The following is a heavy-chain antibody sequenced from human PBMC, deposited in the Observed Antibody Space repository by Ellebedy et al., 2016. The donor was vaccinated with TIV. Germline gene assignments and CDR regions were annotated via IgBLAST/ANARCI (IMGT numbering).Heavy chain of an antibody. Sequence: SETLSLTCTVSGGSINTTDYFWGWVRQPPGRGLEWIATIYSAGNTYYAPSLKSRVTISADRSRNQFSLRLNSVTATDTAIYYCARHRTSVPWSPFDIWGRGTMISVSS. D-gene: IGHD1/OR15-1a*01. V-gene: IGHV4-39*01. CDR2: IYSAGNT. CDR3: ARHRTSVPWSPFDI. J-gene: IGHJ3*02. CDR1: GGSINTTDYF.